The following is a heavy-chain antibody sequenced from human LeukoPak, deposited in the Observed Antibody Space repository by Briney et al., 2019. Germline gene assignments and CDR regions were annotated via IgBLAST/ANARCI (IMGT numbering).Heavy chain of an antibody. D-gene: IGHD3-9*01. CDR3: ARDGSGYSY. CDR2: INHDGSAK. Sequence: PGGSLRLSCAASGFTFSNYWMSWVRQAPGKGLEWVANINHDGSAKYYVDFVKGRFTISRDNAKNSLSLQMNSLRADDTAVYYCARDGSGYSYWGQGTLVTVSS. V-gene: IGHV3-7*01. CDR1: GFTFSNYW. J-gene: IGHJ4*02.